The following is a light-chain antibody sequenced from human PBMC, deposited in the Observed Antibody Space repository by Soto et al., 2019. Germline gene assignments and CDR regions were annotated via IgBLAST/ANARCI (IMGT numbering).Light chain of an antibody. CDR2: DAS. V-gene: IGKV1-5*01. CDR3: QQYKRGST. Sequence: DILMTQSPSTLSTSVGDRATISCRATQNIDRWLAWYQQKPGKAPKLLIYDASSLEGGVPSRFSGSGSGTEFPLIVSGLRADDVATYWCQQYKRGSTFGQGTKVDFK. J-gene: IGKJ1*01. CDR1: QNIDRW.